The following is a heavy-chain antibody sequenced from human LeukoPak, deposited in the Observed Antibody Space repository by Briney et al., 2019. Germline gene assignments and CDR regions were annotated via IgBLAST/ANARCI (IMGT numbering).Heavy chain of an antibody. V-gene: IGHV3-7*01. J-gene: IGHJ6*03. D-gene: IGHD4-23*01. Sequence: GGSLRLSCAVSGFTFTSYAISWVRQAPGKGLEWVANIKQDGSEKYYVDSVKGRFTISRDNAKNSLYLQMNSLRAEDTAVYYCARRPFRWYGDYYYYYMDVWGKGTTVTVSS. CDR3: ARRPFRWYGDYYYYYMDV. CDR2: IKQDGSEK. CDR1: GFTFTSYA.